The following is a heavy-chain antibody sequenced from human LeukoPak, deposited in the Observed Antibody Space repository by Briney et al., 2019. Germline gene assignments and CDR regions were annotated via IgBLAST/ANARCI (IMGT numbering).Heavy chain of an antibody. D-gene: IGHD3-16*01. J-gene: IGHJ6*03. CDR3: ARHLRSYYYYYMDV. CDR2: IYYSGST. V-gene: IGHV4-38-2*01. CDR1: GYSISSGYY. Sequence: SETLSLTCPFSGYSISSGYYWGWVRQPPVKGLDWIGSIYYSGSTYYNPSLKSRVTISVDTSKNQFSLKLSSVTAADTAVYYCARHLRSYYYYYMDVWGKGTTVTISS.